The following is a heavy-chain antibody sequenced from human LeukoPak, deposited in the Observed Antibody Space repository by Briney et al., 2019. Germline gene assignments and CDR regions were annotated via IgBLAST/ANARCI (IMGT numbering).Heavy chain of an antibody. J-gene: IGHJ6*03. CDR3: ARVGSGHYDFWSGYLYYYYYMDV. Sequence: SETLSLTCTVSGGSISSYYWSWIRQPPGKGLEWIGYIYYSGSTNYNPSLKSRVTISVDTSKNQFSLKLSSVTAADTAVYYCARVGSGHYDFWSGYLYYYYYMDVWGKGTTVTVSS. CDR2: IYYSGST. V-gene: IGHV4-59*01. D-gene: IGHD3-3*01. CDR1: GGSISSYY.